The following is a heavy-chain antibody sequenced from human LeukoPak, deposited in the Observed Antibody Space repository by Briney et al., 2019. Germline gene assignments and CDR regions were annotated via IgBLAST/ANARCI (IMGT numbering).Heavy chain of an antibody. J-gene: IGHJ6*02. CDR3: AWGGGLDV. V-gene: IGHV3-7*03. Sequence: GGSLRLSCAASGFTFSSYWMNWVRQAPGKGLEWVANIKQDGSEKYYVDSVKGRFTISRDNAKNSLYLQMSNLRAEDTAVYFCAWGGGLDVWGQGATVTVSS. CDR1: GFTFSSYW. CDR2: IKQDGSEK. D-gene: IGHD3-16*01.